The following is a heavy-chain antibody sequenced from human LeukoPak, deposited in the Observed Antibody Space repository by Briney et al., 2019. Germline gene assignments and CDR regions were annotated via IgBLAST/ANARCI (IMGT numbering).Heavy chain of an antibody. D-gene: IGHD3-16*01. V-gene: IGHV4-31*03. Sequence: SQTLSLTCTVSGGSISSGNYYWSWICQHPGKGLEWIGYIYYSGRTYQNPSLKTRITMSIDTSKNQFSLRLSSVTAADTAVYYCARGHVGLAMDVWGQGTTVTVSS. CDR1: GGSISSGNYY. CDR3: ARGHVGLAMDV. J-gene: IGHJ6*02. CDR2: IYYSGRT.